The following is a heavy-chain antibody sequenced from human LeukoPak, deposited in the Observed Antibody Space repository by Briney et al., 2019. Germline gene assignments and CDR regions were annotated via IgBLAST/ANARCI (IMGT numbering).Heavy chain of an antibody. CDR2: ISGSGGST. CDR3: AKDHSAYYYDSSGYYRGAAFDI. CDR1: GFTFSSYA. J-gene: IGHJ3*02. V-gene: IGHV3-23*01. D-gene: IGHD3-22*01. Sequence: GGSLRLSCAASGFTFSSYAMSWVRQAPGKGLEWVSAISGSGGSTYYADSVKGRFTISRDNSKNTLYLQMNSLRAEDTAVYYCAKDHSAYYYDSSGYYRGAAFDIWGQGTMVTVSS.